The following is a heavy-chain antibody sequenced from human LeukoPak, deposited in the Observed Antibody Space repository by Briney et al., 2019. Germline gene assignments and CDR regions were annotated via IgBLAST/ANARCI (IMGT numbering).Heavy chain of an antibody. CDR3: AKGRYQLLSLYFFDY. J-gene: IGHJ4*02. CDR1: GFTFSSYG. Sequence: GGSLRLSCAASGFTFSSYGMSWVRQAPGKGLEWVSVISGSGGSTYYADSVKGRFTLSRDNSKNTLYLQMNSLRAEDTAVFYCAKGRYQLLSLYFFDYWGQGTLVTVSS. V-gene: IGHV3-23*01. D-gene: IGHD2-2*01. CDR2: ISGSGGST.